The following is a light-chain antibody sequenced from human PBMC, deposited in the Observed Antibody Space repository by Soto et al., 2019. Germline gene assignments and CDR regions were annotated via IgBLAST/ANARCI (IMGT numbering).Light chain of an antibody. CDR2: AAS. CDR3: QKCKVAPFT. CDR1: QGIDNH. Sequence: DIQMTHSPSSLSASVVDRVTVTCRASQGIDNHLAWFQQKPGKAPNLLIYAASTLQSGVPSRFTGSGSGTDFTLTISSLQPEDAAIYYCQKCKVAPFTFGGGTKVDIK. V-gene: IGKV1-27*01. J-gene: IGKJ4*01.